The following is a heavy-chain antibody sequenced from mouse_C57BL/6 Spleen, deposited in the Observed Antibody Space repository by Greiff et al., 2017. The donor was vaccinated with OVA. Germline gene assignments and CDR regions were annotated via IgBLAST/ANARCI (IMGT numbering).Heavy chain of an antibody. CDR2: IYPGDGDT. J-gene: IGHJ1*03. CDR1: GYAFSSYW. V-gene: IGHV1-80*01. Sequence: VQLQQSGAELVKPGASVKISCKASGYAFSSYWMNWVKQRPGKGLEWIGQIYPGDGDTNYNGKFKGKATLTADKSSSTAYMQLSSLTSEDSAVYFCARWGYGSSYWYFEVWGTGTTVTVSS. CDR3: ARWGYGSSYWYFEV. D-gene: IGHD1-1*01.